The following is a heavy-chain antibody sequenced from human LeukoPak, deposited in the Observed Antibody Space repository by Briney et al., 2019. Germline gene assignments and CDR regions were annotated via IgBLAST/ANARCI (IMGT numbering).Heavy chain of an antibody. V-gene: IGHV3-48*03. CDR2: ISSSGSTI. CDR3: ARVWRDYVWGSYRYTVDY. J-gene: IGHJ4*02. D-gene: IGHD3-16*02. Sequence: GGSLRLSCAASGFTFSSYEMNWVRQAPGKGLEWVSYISSSGSTIYYADSVKGRFTISRDNAKNSLYLQMNSLRAEDTAVYYCARVWRDYVWGSYRYTVDYWGQGTLVTVSS. CDR1: GFTFSSYE.